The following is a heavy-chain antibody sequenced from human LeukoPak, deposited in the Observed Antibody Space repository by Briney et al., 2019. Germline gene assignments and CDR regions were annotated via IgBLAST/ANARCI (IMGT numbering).Heavy chain of an antibody. CDR2: IYYSGST. D-gene: IGHD5-12*01. Sequence: PSETLSLTCTVSGGSISSYYWSWIRQPPGKGLEWIGYIYYSGSTNYNPSLKSRVTISVDTSKNQFSLKLSSVTAADTAVYYCARLLGGYESYYYFDYWGQGTLVTVSS. J-gene: IGHJ4*02. CDR3: ARLLGGYESYYYFDY. CDR1: GGSISSYY. V-gene: IGHV4-59*08.